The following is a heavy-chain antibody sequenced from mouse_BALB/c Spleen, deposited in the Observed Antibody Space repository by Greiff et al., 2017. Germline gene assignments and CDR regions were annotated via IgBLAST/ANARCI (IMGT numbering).Heavy chain of an antibody. J-gene: IGHJ3*01. D-gene: IGHD2-14*01. CDR2: INPSTGYT. CDR1: GYTFTSYW. V-gene: IGHV1-7*01. CDR3: GIGAVAY. Sequence: QVQLQQSGAELAKPGASVKMSCKASGYTFTSYWMHWVKQRPGQGLEWIGYINPSTGYTEYNQKFKDQATLTADKSTSTAYMQLSSLTSEDSAVYSSGIGAVAYWGQGTLVTVSA.